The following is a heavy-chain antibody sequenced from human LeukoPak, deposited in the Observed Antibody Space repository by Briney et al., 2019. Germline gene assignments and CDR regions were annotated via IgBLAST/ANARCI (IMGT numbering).Heavy chain of an antibody. CDR3: ARGLGSESYYGS. D-gene: IGHD3-10*01. V-gene: IGHV1-46*01. J-gene: IGHJ5*02. CDR1: GYTFTSYD. Sequence: AASVKVSCKASGYTFTSYDINWVRQAPGQGLEWVGIINPSGGSPTYAQKFQGRLTMTRDTSTSTVYMELSSLRSEDTAVYYCARGLGSESYYGSWGQGTLVTVSS. CDR2: INPSGGSP.